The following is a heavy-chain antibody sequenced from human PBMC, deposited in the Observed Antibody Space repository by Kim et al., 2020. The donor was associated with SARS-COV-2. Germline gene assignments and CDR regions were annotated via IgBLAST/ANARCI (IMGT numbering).Heavy chain of an antibody. J-gene: IGHJ5*02. Sequence: SETLSLTCSVSGDSVTSHDYFCSWIRQPPGRGLEWFGIFISRGTPNQIPSLRSRVIISEDRSKNKFSLKLSSVTAADTAVYYCAILRGTWYVEHWGQGTLVTVSS. CDR1: GDSVTSHDYF. D-gene: IGHD6-13*01. V-gene: IGHV4-61*08. CDR2: FISRGTP. CDR3: AILRGTWYVEH.